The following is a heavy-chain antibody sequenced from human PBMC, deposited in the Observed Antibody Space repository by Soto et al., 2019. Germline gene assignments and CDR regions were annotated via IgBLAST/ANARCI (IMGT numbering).Heavy chain of an antibody. D-gene: IGHD6-6*01. V-gene: IGHV1-69*13. CDR2: IIPIFGTA. CDR1: GGTFSSYA. J-gene: IGHJ6*02. Sequence: SVKVSCKASGGTFSSYAISWVRQAPGQGLEWMGGIIPIFGTANYAQKFQGRVTITADESTSTAYMELSSLRSEDTAVYYCARETFIAARPLYYYYGMDVWGQGTTVTVSS. CDR3: ARETFIAARPLYYYYGMDV.